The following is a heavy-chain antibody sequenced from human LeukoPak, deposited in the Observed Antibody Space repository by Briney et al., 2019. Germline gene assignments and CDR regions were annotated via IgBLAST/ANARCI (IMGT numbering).Heavy chain of an antibody. CDR2: ISWNSGSI. CDR3: AKTAEVREGPFDY. Sequence: PGGSLRLSCAASGFTFDDYAMHWVRQAPGKGLEWVSGISWNSGSIGYADSVKGRFTISRDNAKNSLYLQMNSLRAEDTALYYCAKTAEVREGPFDYWGQGTLVTVSS. J-gene: IGHJ4*02. CDR1: GFTFDDYA. V-gene: IGHV3-9*01. D-gene: IGHD3-10*01.